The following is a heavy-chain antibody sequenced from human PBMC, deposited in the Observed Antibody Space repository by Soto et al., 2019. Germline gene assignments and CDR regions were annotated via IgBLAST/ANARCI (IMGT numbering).Heavy chain of an antibody. CDR2: IYYSGST. V-gene: IGHV4-31*03. Sequence: QVQLQESGPGLVKPSQTLSLTCTVSGGSISSGGYYWSWIRQHPGKGLEWIGYIYYSGSTYYNPSLKSRVTISVDTSKNQFSLKLSSVTAADTAVYYCARGYTIYGVVTGAFDIWGQGTMVTVSS. J-gene: IGHJ3*02. CDR3: ARGYTIYGVVTGAFDI. CDR1: GGSISSGGYY. D-gene: IGHD3-3*01.